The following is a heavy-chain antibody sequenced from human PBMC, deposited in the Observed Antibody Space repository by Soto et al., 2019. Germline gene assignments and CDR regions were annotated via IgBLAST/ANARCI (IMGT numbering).Heavy chain of an antibody. J-gene: IGHJ4*02. V-gene: IGHV3-23*01. CDR1: GFTFSSYA. D-gene: IGHD6-19*01. CDR2: ISGSGGST. CDR3: AILPGIAVGQTDD. Sequence: GGSLRLSCAASGFTFSSYAMSWVRQATGKGLRWVSAISGSGGSTYYADSVKGRVTISRDNSNNTLYRQMNSLRAEDTAVYYWAILPGIAVGQTDDWGQGTRVTVSS.